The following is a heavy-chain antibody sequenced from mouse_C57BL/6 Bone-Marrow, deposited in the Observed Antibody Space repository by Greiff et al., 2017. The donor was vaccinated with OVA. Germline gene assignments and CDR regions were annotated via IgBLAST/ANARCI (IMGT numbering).Heavy chain of an antibody. V-gene: IGHV14-4*01. CDR2: IDPENGDT. J-gene: IGHJ4*01. CDR1: GFNIKDDY. CDR3: TSPGEDDAMDY. Sequence: EVQLQQSGAELVRPGASVKLSCTASGFNIKDDYMHWVKQRPEQGLEWIGWIDPENGDTEYASKFQGKATITADPSSNTAYLQLSSLTSEDTAVYYCTSPGEDDAMDYWGQGTSVTVSS.